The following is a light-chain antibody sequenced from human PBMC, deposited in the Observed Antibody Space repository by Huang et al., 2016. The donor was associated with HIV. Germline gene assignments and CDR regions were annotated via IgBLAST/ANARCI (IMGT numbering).Light chain of an antibody. CDR1: QSLLHSNGNNY. CDR2: LAS. J-gene: IGKJ1*01. V-gene: IGKV2-28*01. CDR3: MQGLQSWT. Sequence: DIVMVQSPVSLSVTPGEAASITCRSSQSLLHSNGNNYLDWYRQKPGQSPQLLIYLASTRASGVPDRFSGSGSGTDFTLKINRVEADDVGVYYCMQGLQSWTFGQGTKVEI.